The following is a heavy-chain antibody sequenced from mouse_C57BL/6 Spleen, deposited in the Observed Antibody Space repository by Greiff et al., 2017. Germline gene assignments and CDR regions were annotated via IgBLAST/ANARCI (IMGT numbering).Heavy chain of an antibody. CDR1: GYAFSSSW. Sequence: QVHVKQSGPELVKPGASVKISCKASGYAFSSSWMNWVKQRPGKGLEWIGRIYPGDGDTNYNGKFKGKATLTADKSSSTAYMQLSSLTSEDSAVYFCAFDYYGSSYHYWGQGTTLTVSS. D-gene: IGHD1-1*01. V-gene: IGHV1-82*01. CDR2: IYPGDGDT. J-gene: IGHJ2*01. CDR3: AFDYYGSSYHY.